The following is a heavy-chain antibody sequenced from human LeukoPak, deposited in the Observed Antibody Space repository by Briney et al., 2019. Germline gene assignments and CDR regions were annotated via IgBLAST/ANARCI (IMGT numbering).Heavy chain of an antibody. CDR3: AKDLRAARPEDAFDI. CDR2: IWYDGSNK. Sequence: GGSLRLSCAASGFTFSRYGMHWVRQAPGKGLEWEAVIWYDGSNKYYADSVKGRFTISRDNSKNTLYLQMNSLRAEDTAVYYCAKDLRAARPEDAFDIWGQGTMVTVSS. CDR1: GFTFSRYG. V-gene: IGHV3-33*06. D-gene: IGHD6-6*01. J-gene: IGHJ3*02.